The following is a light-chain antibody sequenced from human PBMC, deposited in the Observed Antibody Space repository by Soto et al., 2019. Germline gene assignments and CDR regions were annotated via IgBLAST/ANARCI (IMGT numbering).Light chain of an antibody. J-gene: IGKJ1*01. V-gene: IGKV3-20*01. CDR2: GAS. CDR3: QQYGSSTET. Sequence: EIVLTQSPGTLSLSPGERATLFCRASQSIATSQLAWYQQKPGQAPRLLIGASTRATGIPDRFSDSGSGTDFTLTISRLEHEDFAVYYCQQYGSSTETVGQGTKVEIK. CDR1: QSIATSQ.